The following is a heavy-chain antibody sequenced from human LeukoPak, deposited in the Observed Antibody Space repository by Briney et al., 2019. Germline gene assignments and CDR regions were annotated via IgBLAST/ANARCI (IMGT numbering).Heavy chain of an antibody. CDR3: ARPGYSYGPYYFDY. CDR2: IYYGGSP. CDR1: GGSISSSAYY. D-gene: IGHD5-18*01. V-gene: IGHV4-39*01. J-gene: IGHJ4*02. Sequence: PSETLSLTCTVSGGSISSSAYYWGWIRQPPGKGLEWIGCIYYGGSPYYNPSLKSRVTMSVDTSRNQISLELSSVTAADTAVYYCARPGYSYGPYYFDYWGQGTLVTVSS.